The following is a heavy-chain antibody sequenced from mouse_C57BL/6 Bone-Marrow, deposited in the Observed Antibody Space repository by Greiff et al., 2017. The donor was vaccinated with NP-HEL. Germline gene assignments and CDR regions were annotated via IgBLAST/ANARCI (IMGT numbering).Heavy chain of an antibody. V-gene: IGHV1-15*01. D-gene: IGHD1-1*01. CDR1: GYTFTDYE. CDR3: TRPLTTVLATGASFDY. CDR2: IDPETGGT. Sequence: QVHVKQSGAELVRPGASVTLSCKASGYTFTDYEMHWVKQTPVHGLEWIGAIDPETGGTAYNQKFKGKAILTADKSSSTAYMELRSLTSEDSAVYYCTRPLTTVLATGASFDYWGQGTTLTVSS. J-gene: IGHJ2*01.